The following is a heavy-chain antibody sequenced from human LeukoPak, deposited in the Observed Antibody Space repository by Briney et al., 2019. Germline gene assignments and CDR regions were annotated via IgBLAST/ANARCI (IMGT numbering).Heavy chain of an antibody. CDR1: GYTFTSYA. CDR2: ISAYNGNT. V-gene: IGHV1-18*01. J-gene: IGHJ4*02. Sequence: RASVKVSCKASGYTFTSYAISWVRQAPGQGLEWMGWISAYNGNTNYAQRLQGRVTMTTDTSTSTAYMELRSLRSDDTAVYYCARGDYYGSGNYYKKTVDYWGQGTLVTVSS. D-gene: IGHD3-10*01. CDR3: ARGDYYGSGNYYKKTVDY.